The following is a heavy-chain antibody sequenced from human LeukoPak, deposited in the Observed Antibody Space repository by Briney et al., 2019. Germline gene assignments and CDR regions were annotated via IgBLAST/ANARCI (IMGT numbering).Heavy chain of an antibody. J-gene: IGHJ4*02. D-gene: IGHD1-26*01. Sequence: SETLSLTCTVSGGSISSSSYYWGWIRQPPGKGLEWIGSIYYSGSTYYNPSLKSRVTLSVDTSKNQFSLKLSSVTAADTAVYYCARGEGSYWYYFDYWGQGTLVTVSS. V-gene: IGHV4-39*01. CDR3: ARGEGSYWYYFDY. CDR2: IYYSGST. CDR1: GGSISSSSYY.